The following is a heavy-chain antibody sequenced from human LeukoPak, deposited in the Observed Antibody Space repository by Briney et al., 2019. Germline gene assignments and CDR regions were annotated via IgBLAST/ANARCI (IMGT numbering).Heavy chain of an antibody. CDR3: ARAYYDILTGYYTVPDY. D-gene: IGHD3-9*01. J-gene: IGHJ4*02. CDR1: GYTFTGYY. Sequence: ASVKVSCKASGYTFTGYYMHWVRQAPGQGREWMGWINPNSGGTNYAQKFQGRVTMTRHTSISTAYMELSRLRSDDTAVYYCARAYYDILTGYYTVPDYWGQGTLVTVSS. CDR2: INPNSGGT. V-gene: IGHV1-2*02.